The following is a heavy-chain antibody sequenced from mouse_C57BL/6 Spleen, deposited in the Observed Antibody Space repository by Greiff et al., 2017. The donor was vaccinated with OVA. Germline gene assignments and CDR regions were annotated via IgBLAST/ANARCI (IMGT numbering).Heavy chain of an antibody. V-gene: IGHV3-6*01. CDR3: ARGGYDYDEMDY. J-gene: IGHJ4*01. D-gene: IGHD2-4*01. Sequence: EVQRVESGPGLVKPSQSLSLTCSVTGYSITSGYYWNWIRQFPGNKLEWMGYISYDGSNNYNPSLKNRISITRDTSKNQFFLKLNSVTTEDTATYYCARGGYDYDEMDYWGQGTSVTVSS. CDR2: ISYDGSN. CDR1: GYSITSGYY.